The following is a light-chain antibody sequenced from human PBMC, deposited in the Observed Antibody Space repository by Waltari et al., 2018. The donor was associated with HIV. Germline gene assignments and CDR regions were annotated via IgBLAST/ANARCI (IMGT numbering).Light chain of an antibody. CDR1: SSDVGGYNY. CDR3: CSYAGSYTFVV. V-gene: IGLV2-11*01. J-gene: IGLJ2*01. Sequence: QSALTQPRSVSGSPGQSVTISCTGTSSDVGGYNYVSRYQPHPGKAPNIMIYDVSKRPSGVPDRFSGSKSGNTASLTISGLQAEDEADYYCCSYAGSYTFVVFGGGTKLTVL. CDR2: DVS.